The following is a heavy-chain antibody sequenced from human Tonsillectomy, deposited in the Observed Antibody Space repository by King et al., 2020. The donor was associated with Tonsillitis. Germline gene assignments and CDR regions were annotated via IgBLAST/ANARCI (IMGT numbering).Heavy chain of an antibody. V-gene: IGHV1-2*02. CDR3: ERAGGYSGTDLNWFDP. CDR1: GYTFTGYY. Sequence: VQLVESGAEVKKPGASVRVSCKASGYTFTGYYMHWVRQAPGQGLEWMGWINPNSGGTNYAQKFQGRITMTRDTSISTAYMELRRLRSDDTAVYYCERAGGYSGTDLNWFDPWGQGTLVTVSS. D-gene: IGHD4-11*01. CDR2: INPNSGGT. J-gene: IGHJ5*02.